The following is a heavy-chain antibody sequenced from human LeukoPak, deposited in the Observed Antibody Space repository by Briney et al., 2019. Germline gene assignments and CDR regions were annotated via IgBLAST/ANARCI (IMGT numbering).Heavy chain of an antibody. CDR3: ARDRVYGRIAVAGSRAYYFDY. Sequence: SETLSLTCTVSGDSISSSNYYWGWIRQPPGKGLEWIGSIYYSGSTYYNASLKSRVTISVDTSKNQFSLKLSSVTAADTAVYYCARDRVYGRIAVAGSRAYYFDYWGQGTLVTVSS. CDR1: GDSISSSNYY. D-gene: IGHD6-19*01. V-gene: IGHV4-39*07. CDR2: IYYSGST. J-gene: IGHJ4*02.